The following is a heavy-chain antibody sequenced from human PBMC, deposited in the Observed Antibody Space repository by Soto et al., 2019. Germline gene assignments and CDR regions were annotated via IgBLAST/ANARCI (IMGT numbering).Heavy chain of an antibody. CDR2: IYYSGST. J-gene: IGHJ4*02. V-gene: IGHV4-59*01. D-gene: IGHD2-15*01. Sequence: SETLSLTCTVSGGSISSYSWRWIRQPPGKGLELIGYIYYSGSTNYNPSLKSRVTLSVDTSKNQFSLKLISVTAADTAVYYCARGGGRSCSAFDSWGQGTL. CDR1: GGSISSYS. CDR3: ARGGGRSCSAFDS.